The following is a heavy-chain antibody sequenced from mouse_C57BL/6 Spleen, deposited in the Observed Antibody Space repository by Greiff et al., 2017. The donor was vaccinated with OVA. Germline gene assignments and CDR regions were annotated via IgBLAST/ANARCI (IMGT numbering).Heavy chain of an antibody. CDR2: INPNNGGT. D-gene: IGHD1-1*01. V-gene: IGHV1-26*01. CDR3: AKTTVVATEWYFDV. CDR1: GYTFTDYY. Sequence: LVKPGASVKISCKASGYTFTDYYMNWVKQSHGKSLEWIGDINPNNGGTSYNQKFKGKATLTVDKSSSTAYMELRSLTSEDSAVYYCAKTTVVATEWYFDVWGTGTTVTVSS. J-gene: IGHJ1*03.